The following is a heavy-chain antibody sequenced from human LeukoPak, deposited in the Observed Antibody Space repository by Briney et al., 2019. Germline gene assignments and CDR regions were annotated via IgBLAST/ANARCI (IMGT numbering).Heavy chain of an antibody. CDR2: IDHSGST. J-gene: IGHJ4*02. CDR1: GYSISSGYY. D-gene: IGHD2-21*02. CDR3: ARAPRPPLAYCGGDCYSGFDY. Sequence: SETLSLTCTVSGYSISSGYYWGWIRQPPGKGLEWTGSIDHSGSTYYNPSLKSRITISVDTSKNQFSLKLSSVTAADTAVYYCARAPRPPLAYCGGDCYSGFDYWGQGTLVTVSS. V-gene: IGHV4-38-2*02.